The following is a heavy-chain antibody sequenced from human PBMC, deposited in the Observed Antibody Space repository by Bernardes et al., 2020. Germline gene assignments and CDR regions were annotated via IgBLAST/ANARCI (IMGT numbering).Heavy chain of an antibody. CDR1: GYTLTELS. J-gene: IGHJ5*02. CDR2: FEPEDGET. Sequence: ASVKVSCKVSGYTLTELSMHWVRQAPGKGLEWMGGFEPEDGETIYAQKFQGRVTMTEDTSTDTAYMELSSLRSEDTAVYYCATVPTVTPTRFDPWGQGTLVTVSS. D-gene: IGHD4-4*01. V-gene: IGHV1-24*01. CDR3: ATVPTVTPTRFDP.